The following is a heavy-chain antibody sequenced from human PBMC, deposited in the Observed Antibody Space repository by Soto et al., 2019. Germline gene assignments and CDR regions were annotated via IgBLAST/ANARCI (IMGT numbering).Heavy chain of an antibody. V-gene: IGHV3-33*01. CDR1: GSTFRNYG. J-gene: IGHJ4*02. Sequence: VQLVESGGGVVQPGRSLRLSCAASGSTFRNYGMHWVRQAPGKGPEWVAVIWYDGSNKYYGESVKGRFSISRDNSKNTLYLDINSLRTEDTAVYYCARDGGSHGPSYFDSWGQGSLVIVSS. D-gene: IGHD3-16*01. CDR3: ARDGGSHGPSYFDS. CDR2: IWYDGSNK.